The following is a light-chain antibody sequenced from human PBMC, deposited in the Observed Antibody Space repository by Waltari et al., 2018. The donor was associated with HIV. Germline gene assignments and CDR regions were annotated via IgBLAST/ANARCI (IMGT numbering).Light chain of an antibody. CDR1: SSDVGAYNY. V-gene: IGLV2-11*01. Sequence: QSALTQPRSVSESPGQSVTISCTGTSSDVGAYNYVSWYQQHPGRAPKFIIYNVSVRPSWVPARFSGSKSGNTASLTIAGLQAEDEADYYGSSYAGTSIFVLFGGGTKLTVL. CDR2: NVS. CDR3: SSYAGTSIFVL. J-gene: IGLJ2*01.